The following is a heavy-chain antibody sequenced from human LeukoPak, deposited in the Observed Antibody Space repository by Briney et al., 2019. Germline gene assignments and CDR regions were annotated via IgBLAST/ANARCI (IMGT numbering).Heavy chain of an antibody. J-gene: IGHJ6*02. V-gene: IGHV3-23*01. D-gene: IGHD6-13*01. CDR1: GFIFSSYS. CDR3: AKAASSSWPSYQYGMDV. Sequence: GGSLRLSCAASGFIFSSYSMSWVRQAPGKGLEWVSVITGSGKNTYYADSVKGRFTISKDNSKNTVYLQMNDLKVDDTAVYYCAKAASSSWPSYQYGMDVWGQGTTVTVSS. CDR2: ITGSGKNT.